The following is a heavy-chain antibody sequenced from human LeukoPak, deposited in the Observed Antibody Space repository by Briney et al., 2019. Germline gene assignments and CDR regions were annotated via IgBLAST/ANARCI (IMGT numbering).Heavy chain of an antibody. V-gene: IGHV6-1*01. CDR2: TYCRSKYYN. CDR3: PRGGNWNRRGFDY. D-gene: IGHD1-20*01. J-gene: IGHJ4*02. Sequence: SQTLSLTCAISGDTVSSNSAAWNCIRQSPARGLEWLGRTYCRSKYYNDYAVCVKTRITINPDTSKHPFSLQLNSVTPEDTSVYYCPRGGNWNRRGFDYWGQGTLVTVSS. CDR1: GDTVSSNSAA.